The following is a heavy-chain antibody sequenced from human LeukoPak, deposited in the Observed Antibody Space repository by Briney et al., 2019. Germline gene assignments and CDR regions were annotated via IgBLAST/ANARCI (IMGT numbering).Heavy chain of an antibody. V-gene: IGHV3-43*02. D-gene: IGHD3-10*01. CDR1: GFTFDEYA. J-gene: IGHJ5*02. CDR2: ISGDAYDT. Sequence: GGSLRLSCVASGFTFDEYAMHWVRQAPGKGLEWVSLISGDAYDTYYADSVKGRFTISRDNTKNSLYLQMNSLRAEDTAFYYCAKVGGGGGYYRNWFDPWGQGTLVTGSS. CDR3: AKVGGGGGYYRNWFDP.